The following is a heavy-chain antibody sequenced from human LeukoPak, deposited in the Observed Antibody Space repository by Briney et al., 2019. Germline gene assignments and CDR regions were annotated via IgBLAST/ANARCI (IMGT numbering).Heavy chain of an antibody. Sequence: GGSLRLPCAASGFTFSSYAMSWVRQAPGKGLEWVSAISGSGGSTYYADSVKGRFTISRDNSKNTLYLQMNSLRAEDTAVYYCARDGGSKSRFDYWGQGTLVTVSS. V-gene: IGHV3-23*01. CDR3: ARDGGSKSRFDY. J-gene: IGHJ4*02. D-gene: IGHD2-15*01. CDR1: GFTFSSYA. CDR2: ISGSGGST.